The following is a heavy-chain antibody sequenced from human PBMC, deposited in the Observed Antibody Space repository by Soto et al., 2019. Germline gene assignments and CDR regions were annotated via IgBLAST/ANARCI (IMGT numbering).Heavy chain of an antibody. Sequence: EVQLLESGGGLVQPGGSLRLSCAASGFTFSSYAMSWVRQAPGKGLEWVSAISGSGGSTYYADSVKGRFTISRDNSKNTLYLLMNSLRAEDTAVYYCAKDLSPVGASDSWGQGTLVTVSS. V-gene: IGHV3-23*01. D-gene: IGHD1-26*01. CDR2: ISGSGGST. CDR1: GFTFSSYA. J-gene: IGHJ4*02. CDR3: AKDLSPVGASDS.